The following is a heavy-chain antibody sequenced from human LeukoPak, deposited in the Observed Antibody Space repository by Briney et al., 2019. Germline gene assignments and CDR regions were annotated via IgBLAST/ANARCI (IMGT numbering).Heavy chain of an antibody. CDR2: INHSGST. V-gene: IGHV4-34*01. J-gene: IGHJ4*02. CDR3: ASRGRGSGSYYGY. CDR1: GGSFSGYY. Sequence: SETLSLTCAVYGGSFSGYYWSWIRQPPGKGLEWIGEINHSGSTNYNPSLKSRVTISVDTSKNQFSLKLSSVTAADTAVYYCASRGRGSGSYYGYWGQGTLVTVSS. D-gene: IGHD3-10*01.